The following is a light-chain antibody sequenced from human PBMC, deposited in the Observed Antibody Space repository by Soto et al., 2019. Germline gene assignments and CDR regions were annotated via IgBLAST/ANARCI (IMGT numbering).Light chain of an antibody. J-gene: IGKJ4*01. V-gene: IGKV1-5*01. CDR3: QQYGSFSPIT. CDR2: DAS. Sequence: DIQMTQSPSTLSASLGDRVTITCRASRSISNWLAWYQQRPGIAPKLLIFDASILQSGVPSRFSGSGSGTEFTLSISRLQTDDFATYYCQQYGSFSPITFGGGTKVDIK. CDR1: RSISNW.